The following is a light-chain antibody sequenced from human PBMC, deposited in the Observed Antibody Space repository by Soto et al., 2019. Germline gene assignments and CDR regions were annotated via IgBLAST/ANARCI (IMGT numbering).Light chain of an antibody. CDR3: SSSTGSSTLV. CDR1: SSDVGGYNY. Sequence: QSVLTQPASVSGSPGQSTTISCTGSSSDVGGYNYVSWYQQHPGKAPKVMIYEVSNRPSGVSNRFSGSKSGNTASLTISGLQAEDEADYYCSSSTGSSTLVFGGGTKLTVL. V-gene: IGLV2-14*01. CDR2: EVS. J-gene: IGLJ3*02.